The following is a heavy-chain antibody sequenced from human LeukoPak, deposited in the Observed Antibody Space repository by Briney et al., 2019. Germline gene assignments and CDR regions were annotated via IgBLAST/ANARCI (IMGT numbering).Heavy chain of an antibody. J-gene: IGHJ4*02. CDR1: GFTFTNYA. CDR2: ITGGGGST. V-gene: IGHV3-23*01. Sequence: GGSLRLSCAASGFTFTNYAMIWVRQAPGKGLEWVSGITGGGGSTDYADSVKGRFSISRDNSKNTLYLQMNGLRAEDTAIYYCAKVWASGGYYHSFGFWGQGTLVTVSS. CDR3: AKVWASGGYYHSFGF. D-gene: IGHD3-10*01.